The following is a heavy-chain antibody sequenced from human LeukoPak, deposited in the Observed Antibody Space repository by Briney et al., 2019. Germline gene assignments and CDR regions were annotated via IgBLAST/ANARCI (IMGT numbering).Heavy chain of an antibody. CDR3: ARIYYSSSYDYWYFDL. J-gene: IGHJ2*01. V-gene: IGHV4-61*02. CDR2: IYTSGST. D-gene: IGHD6-13*01. Sequence: SETLSLTCTVSGGSLSSGSYYWRWIRQPAGTGLEWIGRIYTSGSTNYNPSLKSRVTISVDTSKNQFSLKLSSVTTADTAVYYCARIYYSSSYDYWYFDLWGRGTLVTVSS. CDR1: GGSLSSGSYY.